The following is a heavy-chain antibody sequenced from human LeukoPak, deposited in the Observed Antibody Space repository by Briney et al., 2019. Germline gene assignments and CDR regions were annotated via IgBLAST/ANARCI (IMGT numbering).Heavy chain of an antibody. CDR3: ARCMTYYYDSSGYYDY. CDR1: GGSISSYY. V-gene: IGHV4-59*08. D-gene: IGHD3-22*01. CDR2: IYNSGST. J-gene: IGHJ4*02. Sequence: SETLSLTCTVSGGSISSYYWSWIRQPPGKGLEWIGYIYNSGSTNYNPSLKSRVTISVDTSKNQFSLKLSSVTAADTAVYYCARCMTYYYDSSGYYDYWGQGTLVTVSS.